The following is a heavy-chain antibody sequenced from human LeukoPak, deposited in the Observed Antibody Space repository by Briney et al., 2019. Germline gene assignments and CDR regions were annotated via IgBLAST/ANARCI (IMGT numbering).Heavy chain of an antibody. D-gene: IGHD4-23*01. CDR1: GRSISSYY. V-gene: IGHV4-59*07. Sequence: SDTLSLTCTVCGRSISSYYWSWIRQPPGKGLEWIGYIYYSGSTNYNPSLKSRVTISVDTSKNQFSLKLSSVTAADTAVYYCARGEYGGFPFDYWGQGALVTVSS. CDR2: IYYSGST. CDR3: ARGEYGGFPFDY. J-gene: IGHJ4*02.